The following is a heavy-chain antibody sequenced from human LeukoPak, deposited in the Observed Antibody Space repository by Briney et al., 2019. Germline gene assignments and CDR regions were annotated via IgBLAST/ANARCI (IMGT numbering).Heavy chain of an antibody. CDR3: ARDGHKYSSSSTIGFDP. CDR2: ISACNGNT. CDR1: GYTFTSYG. D-gene: IGHD3-9*01. J-gene: IGHJ5*02. Sequence: ASVKVSCKASGYTFTSYGISWVRQAPGQGLEWMGWISACNGNTNYAQKLQGRVTMTTDTSTSTAYMELRSLRSDDTAVYYCARDGHKYSSSSTIGFDPWGQGTLVTVSS. V-gene: IGHV1-18*01.